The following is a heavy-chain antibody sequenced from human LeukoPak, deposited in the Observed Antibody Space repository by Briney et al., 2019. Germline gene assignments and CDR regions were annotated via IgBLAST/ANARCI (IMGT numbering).Heavy chain of an antibody. Sequence: GGSLRLSCGVSGFTFSSYWMNWVRQAPGKGLEWVASIKQDGGEKSYVDSVKGRFTISRDSAKNSLYLQMSSLRAQDTAVYYCARDGTAAGLYFDLWGQGTLVTVSS. V-gene: IGHV3-7*01. CDR3: ARDGTAAGLYFDL. D-gene: IGHD6-13*01. CDR1: GFTFSSYW. J-gene: IGHJ4*01. CDR2: IKQDGGEK.